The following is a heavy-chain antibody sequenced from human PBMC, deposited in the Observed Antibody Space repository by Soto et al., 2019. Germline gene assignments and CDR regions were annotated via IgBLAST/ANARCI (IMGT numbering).Heavy chain of an antibody. Sequence: SETLSLTCAVYGGSFSGYYWSWIRQPPGKGLEWIGEINHSGSTNYNPSLKSRVTISVDTSKNQFSLKLSSVTAADTAGYYCASKETYRLPSFDYWGQGTLVTVSS. D-gene: IGHD2-2*01. CDR1: GGSFSGYY. V-gene: IGHV4-34*01. CDR2: INHSGST. J-gene: IGHJ4*02. CDR3: ASKETYRLPSFDY.